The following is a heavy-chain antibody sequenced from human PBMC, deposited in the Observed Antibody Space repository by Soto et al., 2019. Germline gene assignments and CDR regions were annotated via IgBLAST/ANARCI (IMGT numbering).Heavy chain of an antibody. D-gene: IGHD3-10*01. J-gene: IGHJ6*02. V-gene: IGHV3-30*18. CDR1: GFTFSSYG. CDR2: ISYDGSNK. CDR3: ANGRRLLWFGELSRMDV. Sequence: PGGSLRLSCAASGFTFSSYGMHWVRQAPGKGLEWVAVISYDGSNKYYADSVKGRFTISRDNSKNTLYLQMNSLRAEDTAVYYCANGRRLLWFGELSRMDVWGQGTTVTVSS.